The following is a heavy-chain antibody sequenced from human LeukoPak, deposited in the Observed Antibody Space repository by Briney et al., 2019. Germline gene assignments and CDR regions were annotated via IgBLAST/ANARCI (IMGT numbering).Heavy chain of an antibody. J-gene: IGHJ4*02. CDR3: ARYCSGGRCYSGLGY. CDR1: GFTFDDYG. V-gene: IGHV3-23*01. D-gene: IGHD2-15*01. Sequence: GGSLRLSCAASGFTFDDYGMSWVRQAPGKGLEWVSAITDSTYYADSVKGRFTISRDNSKNMLYLQMNSLRAEDTAVYYCARYCSGGRCYSGLGYWGQGTLVTVSS. CDR2: ITDST.